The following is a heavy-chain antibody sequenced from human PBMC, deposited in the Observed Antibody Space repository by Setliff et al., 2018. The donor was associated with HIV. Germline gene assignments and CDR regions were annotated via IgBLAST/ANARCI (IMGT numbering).Heavy chain of an antibody. CDR1: GGTFSSYA. Sequence: ASVKVSCKASGGTFSSYAISWVRQAPGQGLEWMGGIIPILGIANYAQKFQGRVTITADKSTSTAYMELSSLRSEDTAVYYCARDLETRTRTSLYYFDYWGQGTLVTAPQ. V-gene: IGHV1-69*10. J-gene: IGHJ4*02. CDR3: ARDLETRTRTSLYYFDY. CDR2: IIPILGIA.